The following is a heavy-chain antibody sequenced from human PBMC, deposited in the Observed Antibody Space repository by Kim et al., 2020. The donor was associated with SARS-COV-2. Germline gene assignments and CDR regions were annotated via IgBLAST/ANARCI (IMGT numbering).Heavy chain of an antibody. D-gene: IGHD3-9*01. CDR2: IYSSSST. J-gene: IGHJ3*02. CDR1: GFTVSSDY. V-gene: IGHV3-53*01. CDR3: ARETFDPGAFNI. Sequence: GGSLRLSCAASGFTVSSDYMSWVRQAPGKGLEWVSVIYSSSSTHYADSVKGRFTISRDNSKNTLYLQMNSLRAEDTAVYFCARETFDPGAFNIWGHGTVVTVSS.